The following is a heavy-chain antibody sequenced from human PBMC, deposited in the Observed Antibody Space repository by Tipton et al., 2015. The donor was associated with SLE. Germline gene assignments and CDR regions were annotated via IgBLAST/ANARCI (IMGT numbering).Heavy chain of an antibody. D-gene: IGHD6-13*01. V-gene: IGHV4-59*12. CDR2: IYYSGST. CDR1: GGSISSYY. Sequence: GLVKPSEPLSLTCTVSGGSISSYYWSWIRQPPGKGLEWIGYIYYSGSTNYNPSLKSRVTMSVDTSKIQFSLKLRSVTAAETAVYYCARGRGDYSSSWYYFYYYMDVWGKGTTLTVSS. J-gene: IGHJ6*03. CDR3: ARGRGDYSSSWYYFYYYMDV.